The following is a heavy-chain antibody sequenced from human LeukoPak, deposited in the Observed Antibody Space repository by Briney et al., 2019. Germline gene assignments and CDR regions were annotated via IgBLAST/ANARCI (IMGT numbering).Heavy chain of an antibody. CDR3: TTIHY. V-gene: IGHV3-30*01. CDR1: GFPFSSWP. CDR2: ISHDGSQA. Sequence: GGSLRLSCAASGFPFSSWPKHWVRQAPGKGLEWMTTISHDGSQAYYADSVKGRLTVSRDNSKNTFFLQMNNLRVEDTGVYYCTTIHYWGQGTLITVSS. J-gene: IGHJ4*02.